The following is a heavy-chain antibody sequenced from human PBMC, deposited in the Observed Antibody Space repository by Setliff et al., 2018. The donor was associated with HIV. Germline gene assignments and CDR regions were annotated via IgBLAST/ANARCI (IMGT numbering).Heavy chain of an antibody. V-gene: IGHV3-48*01. CDR3: VRVGNYWYFDL. CDR1: GFSFADYN. D-gene: IGHD1-26*01. CDR2: ISSTSSTV. Sequence: GGSLRLSCAASGFSFADYNMNWVRQAPGKGLEWVSHISSTSSTVYYADSVTGRFTITRDNANNSLDLQMNSLGVEDTAVYYCVRVGNYWYFDLWGRGTLVTVSS. J-gene: IGHJ2*01.